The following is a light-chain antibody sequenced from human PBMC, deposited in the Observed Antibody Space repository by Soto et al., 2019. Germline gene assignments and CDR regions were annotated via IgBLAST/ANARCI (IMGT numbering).Light chain of an antibody. J-gene: IGKJ1*01. CDR2: AAA. V-gene: IGKV1-6*01. CDR3: LQDYNYPHT. Sequence: AIQMTQSPSSLSASVGDRVTITCRASQGIRNDLGWYQQKPGKAPTVLIFAAASLQRGVPSRFSGSGSGTDFTFTISSLQPEDFATYYCLQDYNYPHTFGQGTKVEIK. CDR1: QGIRND.